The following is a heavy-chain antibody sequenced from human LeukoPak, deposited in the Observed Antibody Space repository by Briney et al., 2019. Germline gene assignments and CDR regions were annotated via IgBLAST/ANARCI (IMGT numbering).Heavy chain of an antibody. CDR1: GFTFSSRW. CDR2: INTDGSTT. V-gene: IGHV3-74*01. J-gene: IGHJ6*02. CDR3: ARDISRTMDV. D-gene: IGHD2/OR15-2a*01. Sequence: GGSLRLSSVASGFTFSSRWMHWVRQAPGKGLVWASIINTDGSTTRYADFVEGRFTISRDNARNTLYLEMNSLRVEDTAVYFCARDISRTMDVWGQGTTVTV.